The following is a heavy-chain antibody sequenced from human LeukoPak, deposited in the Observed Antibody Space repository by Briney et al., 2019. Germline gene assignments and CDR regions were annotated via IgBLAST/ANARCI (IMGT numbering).Heavy chain of an antibody. CDR1: GYTFTGYY. J-gene: IGHJ4*02. V-gene: IGHV1-2*02. D-gene: IGHD4/OR15-4a*01. Sequence: GASVKVSCKASGYTFTGYYMHWVRQAPGQGLEWMGWINPNSGGTNYAQKFQGRVTMTRDTSISTAYMELSRLRSDDTAMYYCARESDLSNYDRTDYWGQGTLVTVSS. CDR2: INPNSGGT. CDR3: ARESDLSNYDRTDY.